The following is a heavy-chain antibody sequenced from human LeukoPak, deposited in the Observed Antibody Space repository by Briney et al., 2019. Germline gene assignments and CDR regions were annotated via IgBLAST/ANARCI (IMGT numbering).Heavy chain of an antibody. CDR3: ASLSSSSFDY. D-gene: IGHD6-6*01. CDR1: GFTFSSYT. V-gene: IGHV3-30-3*01. J-gene: IGHJ4*02. CDR2: ISFDGSNK. Sequence: PGGSLRLSCAASGFTFSSYTIHRVRQPPGKGLEWVAVISFDGSNKYYADSVKGRFTISRDNSKNTLYLQMNSLRAEDTAVYYCASLSSSSFDYWGQGTLVTVSS.